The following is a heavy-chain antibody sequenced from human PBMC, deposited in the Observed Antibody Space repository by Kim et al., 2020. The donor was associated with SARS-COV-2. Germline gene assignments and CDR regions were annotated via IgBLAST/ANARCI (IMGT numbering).Heavy chain of an antibody. J-gene: IGHJ3*01. CDR2: IYSGGSST. D-gene: IGHD3-22*01. CDR3: AKGRGDYYDSSGYHDAF. V-gene: IGHV3-23*03. Sequence: GGSLRLSCAASGFTFSSYAMSWVRQAPGKGLEWVSVIYSGGSSTYYADSVKGRFTISRDNSKNTLYLQMNSLRAEDTAVYYCAKGRGDYYDSSGYHDAF. CDR1: GFTFSSYA.